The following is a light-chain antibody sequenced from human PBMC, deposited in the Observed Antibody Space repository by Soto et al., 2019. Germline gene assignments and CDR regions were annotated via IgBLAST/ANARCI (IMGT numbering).Light chain of an antibody. CDR1: QSVRTY. J-gene: IGKJ1*01. CDR3: EQYGSSPRT. CDR2: DAS. V-gene: IGKV3-11*01. Sequence: EIVLTQSPATLSLSPGERATLSCRASQSVRTYLAWYQQKPGQAPRLLIYDASNRATGIPARFSGSGSGTDFTLTISSLEPEDFAVYYCEQYGSSPRTFGQGTKVDIK.